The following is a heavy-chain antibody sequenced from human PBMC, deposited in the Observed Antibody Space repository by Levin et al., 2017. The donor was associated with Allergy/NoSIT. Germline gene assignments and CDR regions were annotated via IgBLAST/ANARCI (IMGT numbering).Heavy chain of an antibody. Sequence: SETLSLTCSVSGGSVSSGTYYWSWIRRPPEKGLEWIGYINYRGVTKYNPSLKSRVTISVDTSKNEFSLKVTSVTAADTAVYYCARNRIIVSGGNDYYYGMDVWGQGTTVTVSS. CDR1: GGSVSSGTYY. V-gene: IGHV4-61*01. CDR3: ARNRIIVSGGNDYYYGMDV. D-gene: IGHD5/OR15-5a*01. CDR2: INYRGVT. J-gene: IGHJ6*02.